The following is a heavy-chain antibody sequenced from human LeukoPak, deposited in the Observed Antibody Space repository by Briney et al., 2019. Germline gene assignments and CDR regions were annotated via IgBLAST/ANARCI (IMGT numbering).Heavy chain of an antibody. J-gene: IGHJ6*02. D-gene: IGHD2-21*01. CDR2: INHSGST. CDR1: GGSFSGYY. V-gene: IGHV4-34*01. Sequence: SETLSLTCAVYGGSFSGYYWSWIRQPPGKGLEWIGEINHSGSTNCNPSLKSRVTISVDTSKNQFSLKLSSVTAADTAVYYCARGNPPWKSPRHNVALAPYYYYYYGMDVWGQGTTVTVSS. CDR3: ARGNPPWKSPRHNVALAPYYYYYYGMDV.